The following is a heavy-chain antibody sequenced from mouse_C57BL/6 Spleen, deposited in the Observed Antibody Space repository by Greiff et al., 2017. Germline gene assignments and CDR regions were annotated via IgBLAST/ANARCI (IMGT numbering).Heavy chain of an antibody. J-gene: IGHJ4*01. CDR1: GYTFTSYW. V-gene: IGHV1-69*01. CDR3: ARRCYYDYDVGAMDY. Sequence: QVQLKQPGAELVMPGASVKLSCKASGYTFTSYWMHWVKQRPGQGLEWIGEIDPSDSYTNYNQKFKGKSTLTVDKSSSTAYMQLSSLTSEDSAVYYCARRCYYDYDVGAMDYWGQGTSVTVSS. CDR2: IDPSDSYT. D-gene: IGHD2-4*01.